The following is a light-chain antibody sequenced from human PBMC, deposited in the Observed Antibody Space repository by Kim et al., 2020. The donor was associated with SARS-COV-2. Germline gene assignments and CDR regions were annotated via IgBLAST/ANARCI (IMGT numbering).Light chain of an antibody. CDR2: GEN. CDR3: GSRDSSGDHQGV. Sequence: SSELTQDPAVSVALGQTVRITCQGDSLRNFYASWYQQRPRQAPVLVIYGENNRPSGIPDRFSGSISGNTASLTITGVQAEDEADYYCGSRDSSGDHQGVFGGGTQLTVL. V-gene: IGLV3-19*01. CDR1: SLRNFY. J-gene: IGLJ3*02.